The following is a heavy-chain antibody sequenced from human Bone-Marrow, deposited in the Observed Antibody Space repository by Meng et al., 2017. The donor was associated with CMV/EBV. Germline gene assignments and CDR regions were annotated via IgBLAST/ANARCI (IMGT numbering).Heavy chain of an antibody. CDR3: ARLVPSSFYFDL. V-gene: IGHV4-59*01. Sequence: GSLRLSCNVSGGSISSYYWSWIRQPPGKGLDYIGYVYYGGTTKYNPSLKSRVTILVDTSKNQFSLKLTSMTTADTAVYYRARLVPSSFYFDLWGHGTLVTVSS. CDR1: GGSISSYY. J-gene: IGHJ4*01. D-gene: IGHD2-2*01. CDR2: VYYGGTT.